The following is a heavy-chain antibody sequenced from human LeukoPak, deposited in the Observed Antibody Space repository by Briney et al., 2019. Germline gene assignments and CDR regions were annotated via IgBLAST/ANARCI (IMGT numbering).Heavy chain of an antibody. J-gene: IGHJ4*02. CDR3: AKDGVSVPGFIDY. CDR1: GFIFTSYA. D-gene: IGHD6-19*01. CDR2: ISGSGVST. Sequence: GGSLRLSCAASGFIFTSYAMSWVRQAPRKGLEWVSAISGSGVSTYYADSVKGRFTVSRDSSKNTLYLQMNSLRAEDTAIYYCAKDGVSVPGFIDYWGQGALVTVSS. V-gene: IGHV3-23*01.